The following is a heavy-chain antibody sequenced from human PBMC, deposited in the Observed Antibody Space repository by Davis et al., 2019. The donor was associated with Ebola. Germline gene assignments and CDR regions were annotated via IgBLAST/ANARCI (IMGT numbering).Heavy chain of an antibody. Sequence: GESLKISCAASGFTFSSYAMHWVRQAPGKGLEWVAVISYDGSNKYYADSVKGRFTISRDNSKNTLYLQMNSLRAEDTAVYYCARGSGGSCHDYWGQGTLVTVSS. CDR1: GFTFSSYA. V-gene: IGHV3-30-3*01. CDR3: ARGSGGSCHDY. J-gene: IGHJ4*02. D-gene: IGHD2-15*01. CDR2: ISYDGSNK.